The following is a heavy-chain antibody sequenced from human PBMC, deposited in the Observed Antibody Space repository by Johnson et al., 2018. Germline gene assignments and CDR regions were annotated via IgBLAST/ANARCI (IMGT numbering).Heavy chain of an antibody. V-gene: IGHV3-21*01. CDR2: VSSSSTYI. J-gene: IGHJ2*01. CDR3: VRDYGANSFWYFAR. D-gene: IGHD4-23*01. Sequence: VQLVQSGGRLVKPGGSLRLSCAASGFTFSSYSMNWVRQAPGKGLEWVSSVSSSSTYIYYADSVKGRFTISRDNAKNSLYLQMNSLRAEDTAVYYCVRDYGANSFWYFARWGRATLVTVSS. CDR1: GFTFSSYS.